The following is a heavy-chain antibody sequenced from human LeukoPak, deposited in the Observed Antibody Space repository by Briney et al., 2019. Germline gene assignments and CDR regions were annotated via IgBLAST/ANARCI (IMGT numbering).Heavy chain of an antibody. J-gene: IGHJ6*02. V-gene: IGHV3-23*01. Sequence: GGSLRLSCSASGFTFSNCGMNWVRQTPGKGLEWVSGISGSGDGSFYADSVKGRFTISRDNSKNTLYLQMNSLRAEDTAVYYCAREKRYYGFWSGYSNDYYYGMDVWGQGTTVTVSS. D-gene: IGHD3-3*01. CDR2: ISGSGDGS. CDR1: GFTFSNCG. CDR3: AREKRYYGFWSGYSNDYYYGMDV.